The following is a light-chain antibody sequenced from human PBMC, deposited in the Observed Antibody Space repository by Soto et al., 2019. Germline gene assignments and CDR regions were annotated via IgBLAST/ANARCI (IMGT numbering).Light chain of an antibody. CDR3: QHYGNSPPLT. V-gene: IGKV3-20*01. CDR1: QTVTSNS. Sequence: EIVLTQSPGTLSLSPGERATLSCRTSQTVTSNSLAWYQQKPGQAPRLLIYGAFSRATGIPDRFSGSGSGTDFTLTISRLEPEDFAVYYCQHYGNSPPLTFGGGTKVEIK. CDR2: GAF. J-gene: IGKJ4*01.